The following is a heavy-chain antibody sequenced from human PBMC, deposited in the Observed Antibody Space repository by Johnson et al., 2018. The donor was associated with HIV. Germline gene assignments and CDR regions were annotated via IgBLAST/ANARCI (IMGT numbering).Heavy chain of an antibody. D-gene: IGHD3-16*01. V-gene: IGHV3-30*04. J-gene: IGHJ3*02. CDR2: ISYDATYK. CDR3: ARDRYYGLAWGWAFDI. Sequence: QVQLVESGGGVVQPGRSLRLYCAASGFTFSSYAMHWVRQAPGKGLEWVAVISYDATYKYYADSVKGRFTISRDNSKNKLYLQTNSLRAEDTAVFYCARDRYYGLAWGWAFDIWGQGTMVTVSS. CDR1: GFTFSSYA.